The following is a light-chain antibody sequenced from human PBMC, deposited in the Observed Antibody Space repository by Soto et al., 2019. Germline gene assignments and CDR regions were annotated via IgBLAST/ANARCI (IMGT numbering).Light chain of an antibody. V-gene: IGKV3-15*01. CDR2: GAS. CDR3: QQYNNWPPIT. Sequence: EIVLTQSPGTLSLSPGERATLSCRASQSVSSSYLAWYQQKLGQAPRLLIYGASTRATGIPARFSGSGSGTEFTLTISSLQSEDFALYYCQQYNNWPPITFGQGTRLEIK. J-gene: IGKJ5*01. CDR1: QSVSSSY.